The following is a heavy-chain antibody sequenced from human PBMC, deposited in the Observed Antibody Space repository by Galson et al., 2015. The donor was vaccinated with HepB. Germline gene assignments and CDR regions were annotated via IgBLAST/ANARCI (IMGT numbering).Heavy chain of an antibody. Sequence: SVKVSCKASGYTFSNYGISWVRQAPGQGLEWMGWINTYNGNTNYAQKIIMTTDTSTSTAYMELRSLRSDDTAVYYCARVDNYYVLDVWGQGTTVTVSS. V-gene: IGHV1-18*01. CDR1: GYTFSNYG. CDR3: ARVDNYYVLDV. D-gene: IGHD3-10*02. J-gene: IGHJ6*02. CDR2: INTYNGNT.